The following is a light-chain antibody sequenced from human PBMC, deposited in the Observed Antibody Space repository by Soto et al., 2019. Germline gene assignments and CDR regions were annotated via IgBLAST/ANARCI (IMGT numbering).Light chain of an antibody. J-gene: IGLJ1*01. CDR3: ISYKTDDTFA. CDR1: SSDIGASNF. V-gene: IGLV2-14*01. CDR2: EAT. Sequence: QSVLTQPPSVSGSPGQSITVSCTGTSSDIGASNFVSWYQHLPGRAPKVIIFEATNRPSGVSDRFSGSKAGITASLTISGLQADDEGEYFCISYKTDDTFAFGTGTKVTVL.